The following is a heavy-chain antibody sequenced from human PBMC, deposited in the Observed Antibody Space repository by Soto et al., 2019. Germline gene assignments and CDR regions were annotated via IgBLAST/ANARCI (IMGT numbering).Heavy chain of an antibody. CDR3: ARQREGGRGAIDI. Sequence: PSETLSLTCTVSGGSISSGGYYWSWIRQHPGKGLEWIGYIYYSGSTYYNPSLKSRVTISVDTSKNQFSLKLNSVTAADTAVYYWARQREGGRGAIDIWGQGTMVTVSS. CDR1: GGSISSGGYY. V-gene: IGHV4-31*03. CDR2: IYYSGST. D-gene: IGHD1-26*01. J-gene: IGHJ3*02.